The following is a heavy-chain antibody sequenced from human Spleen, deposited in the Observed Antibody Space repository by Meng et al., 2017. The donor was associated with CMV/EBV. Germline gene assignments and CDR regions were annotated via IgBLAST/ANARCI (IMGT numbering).Heavy chain of an antibody. CDR1: GGSISSSSYY. Sequence: SETLSLTCTVSGGSISSSSYYWGWIRQPPGKGLECIGYISYTGSTNYHPSLKSRVTISVDTSKNHFSLKLSSVTAADTAVYYCARDSGTTPSLPYGMDVWGQGTTVTVSS. CDR2: ISYTGST. D-gene: IGHD1-1*01. CDR3: ARDSGTTPSLPYGMDV. J-gene: IGHJ6*02. V-gene: IGHV4-61*05.